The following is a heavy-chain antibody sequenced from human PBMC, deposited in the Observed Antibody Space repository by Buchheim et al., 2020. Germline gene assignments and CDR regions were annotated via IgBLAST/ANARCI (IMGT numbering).Heavy chain of an antibody. J-gene: IGHJ4*02. CDR1: GFTVSSNY. V-gene: IGHV3-48*02. Sequence: EVQLVESGGGLVQPGGSLRLSCAASGFTVSSNYMSWVRQAPGKGLEWIAYISSSTTTIYYADSVEGRFTVSRDNDRNSLYLQMDSLRDEDTAVYYCARDRLGGGFWGQGTL. D-gene: IGHD6-25*01. CDR2: ISSSTTTI. CDR3: ARDRLGGGF.